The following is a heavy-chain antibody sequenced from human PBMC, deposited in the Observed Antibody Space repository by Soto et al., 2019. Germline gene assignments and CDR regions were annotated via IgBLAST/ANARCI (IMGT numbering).Heavy chain of an antibody. CDR1: GVSIHNSHSF. J-gene: IGHJ5*01. CDR2: VYYSGGA. Sequence: TLSLTCAVSGVSIHNSHSFWGWIRQPPGKGLEFIGSVYYSGGANYNPSLKSRVTVSIDTSNNQFSLRVNSVTAADTAVYYCGRVVEGDTRHTDFDSWGQGILVTVSS. CDR3: GRVVEGDTRHTDFDS. D-gene: IGHD2-15*01. V-gene: IGHV4-39*01.